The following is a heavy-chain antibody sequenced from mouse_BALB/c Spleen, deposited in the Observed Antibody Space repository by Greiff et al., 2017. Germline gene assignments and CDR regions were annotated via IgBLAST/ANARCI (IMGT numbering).Heavy chain of an antibody. V-gene: IGHV5-4*02. CDR2: ISDGGSYT. Sequence: EVKLMESGGGLVKPGGSLKLSCAASGFTFSDYYMYWVRQTPEKRLEWVATISDGGSYTYYPDSVKGRFTISRDNAKNNLYLQMSSLKSEDTAMYYCAREDYDYEDYAMDYWGQGTSVTVSS. D-gene: IGHD2-4*01. J-gene: IGHJ4*01. CDR1: GFTFSDYY. CDR3: AREDYDYEDYAMDY.